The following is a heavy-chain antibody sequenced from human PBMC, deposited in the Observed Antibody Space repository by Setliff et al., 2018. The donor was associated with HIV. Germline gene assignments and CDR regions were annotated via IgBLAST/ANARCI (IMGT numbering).Heavy chain of an antibody. D-gene: IGHD3-22*01. CDR3: TKGETSAYFEYFQN. CDR1: GFTLSRYW. J-gene: IGHJ1*01. CDR2: ITMEGSTK. Sequence: GGSLRLSCAASGFTLSRYWMHWVRQVPGKGLIWVSRITMEGSTKIDADYADSVKGRLTISRDNSKNTLYLQVNDLRAEDTAVYYCTKGETSAYFEYFQNWGQGTLVTVSS. V-gene: IGHV3-74*01.